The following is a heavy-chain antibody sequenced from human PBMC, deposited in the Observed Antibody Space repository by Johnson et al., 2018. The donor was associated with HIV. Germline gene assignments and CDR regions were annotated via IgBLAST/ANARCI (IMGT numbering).Heavy chain of an antibody. D-gene: IGHD5-12*01. J-gene: IGHJ3*02. CDR3: GCAGGYEWAGVFDM. Sequence: QVHLVESGGGVVQPGRSLRLSCAASRFTFSCYAMHWVRQAPGKGLEWVALISNDGGNKYYADSVKGRFTISRDNSKNTLYLQMDSLKTEDTAMYFCGCAGGYEWAGVFDMWGQGTMVTVSS. CDR1: RFTFSCYA. V-gene: IGHV3-30*04. CDR2: ISNDGGNK.